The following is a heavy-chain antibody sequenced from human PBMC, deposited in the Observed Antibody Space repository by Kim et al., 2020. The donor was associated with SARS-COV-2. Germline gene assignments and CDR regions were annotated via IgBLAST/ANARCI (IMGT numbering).Heavy chain of an antibody. J-gene: IGHJ4*02. V-gene: IGHV3-33*01. D-gene: IGHD1-26*01. CDR2: IWYDGSNK. CDR3: ARGPRSYRADSGSYLFDY. Sequence: GGSLRLSCAASGFTFSSYGMHWVRQAPGKGLEWVAVIWYDGSNKYYADSVKGRFTISRDNSKNTLYLQMNSLRAEDTAVYYCARGPRSYRADSGSYLFDYWGQGTLVTVSS. CDR1: GFTFSSYG.